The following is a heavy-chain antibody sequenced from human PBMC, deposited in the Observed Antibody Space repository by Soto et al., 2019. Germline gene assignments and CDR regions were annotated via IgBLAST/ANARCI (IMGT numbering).Heavy chain of an antibody. J-gene: IGHJ4*02. V-gene: IGHV2-5*02. CDR2: IYWDDDK. D-gene: IGHD3-10*01. CDR3: AHSMAQDGWGVLDY. Sequence: GLDLEWLALIYWDDDKRYSPSLKSRLTITKDTSKNQVVLTMTNMDPVDTATYYCAHSMAQDGWGVLDYWGQGTLVTVSS.